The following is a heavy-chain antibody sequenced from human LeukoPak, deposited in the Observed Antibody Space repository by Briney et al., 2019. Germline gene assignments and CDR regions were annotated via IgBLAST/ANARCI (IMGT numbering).Heavy chain of an antibody. V-gene: IGHV4-30-4*08. CDR1: GGSISSGDYY. CDR2: IYYSGST. CDR3: ARVVADLSTYFDY. Sequence: SQTLPLTCTVSGGSISSGDYYWSWIRQPPGKGLEWIGYIYYSGSTYYNPSLKSRVTISVDTSKNQFSLKLSSVTAADTAVYYCARVVADLSTYFDYWGQGTLVTVSS. J-gene: IGHJ4*02. D-gene: IGHD3-16*02.